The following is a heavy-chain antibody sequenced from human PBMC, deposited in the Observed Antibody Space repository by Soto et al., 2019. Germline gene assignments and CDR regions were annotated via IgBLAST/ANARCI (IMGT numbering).Heavy chain of an antibody. CDR1: GYTFTSYG. J-gene: IGHJ4*02. CDR2: ISAYNGNT. Sequence: WASVKVSCKASGYTFTSYGISWVRQAPGQGLEWMGWISAYNGNTNYAQKLQGRVTMTTDTSTSTAYMELRSLRSDDTAVYYCARFLYDYVWGSYRKIFDYWGQGTLVTVSS. V-gene: IGHV1-18*01. CDR3: ARFLYDYVWGSYRKIFDY. D-gene: IGHD3-16*02.